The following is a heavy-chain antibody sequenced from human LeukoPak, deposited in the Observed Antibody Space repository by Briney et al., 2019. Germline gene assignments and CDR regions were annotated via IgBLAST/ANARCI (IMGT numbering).Heavy chain of an antibody. V-gene: IGHV4-59*01. CDR3: ARDKSCDY. CDR2: IYYSGST. D-gene: IGHD2-15*01. Sequence: SETLSLTCTVSGGSISSYYWSWIRQPPGKGLEWIGYIYYSGSTNYNPSLKSRVTISIDTSKNQFSLKLGSVTAADTAVYYCARDKSCDYWGRGTLVTVSS. J-gene: IGHJ4*02. CDR1: GGSISSYY.